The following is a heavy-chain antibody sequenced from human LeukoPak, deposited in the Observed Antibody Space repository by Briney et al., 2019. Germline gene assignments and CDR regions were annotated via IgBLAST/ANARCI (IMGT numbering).Heavy chain of an antibody. CDR2: IYYSGST. Sequence: SETLSLTCTVSGGSISSYNWSWIRQPPGKGLEWIGYIYYSGSTNYNPSLKSRVTISVDTSKNQFSLKLSSVTAADTAVYYCARYRGTVVTPAFDYWGQGTLVTVSS. CDR1: GGSISSYN. D-gene: IGHD4-23*01. CDR3: ARYRGTVVTPAFDY. J-gene: IGHJ4*02. V-gene: IGHV4-59*01.